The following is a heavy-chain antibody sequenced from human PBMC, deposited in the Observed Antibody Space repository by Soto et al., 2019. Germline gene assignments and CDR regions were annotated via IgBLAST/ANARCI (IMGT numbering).Heavy chain of an antibody. Sequence: PSETLSLTCTVSGAPLGHYFWNWIRQTPGKGLEWIAYIHDSGNTNFSPSLKSRVTMSIDRSKDQITLGLHSVTAADTAVHFCGRGRPMSGGGGYYPGNFDYWGQGTLVTVSS. J-gene: IGHJ4*02. D-gene: IGHD2-8*02. CDR1: GAPLGHYF. CDR2: IHDSGNT. CDR3: GRGRPMSGGGGYYPGNFDY. V-gene: IGHV4-59*08.